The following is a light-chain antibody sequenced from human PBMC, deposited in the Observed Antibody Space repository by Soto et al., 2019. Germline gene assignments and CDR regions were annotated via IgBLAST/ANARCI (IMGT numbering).Light chain of an antibody. Sequence: QSVLTQPPSASGSPGQSVTISCTGTRSDVGGYNYVSWYQQHPGKAPKLMIYEVSKRPSGVADRFSGSKSGNTASLTVSGLQSEDEADYYCSSYAGSNNFVVFGGGTKLTVL. V-gene: IGLV2-8*01. CDR3: SSYAGSNNFVV. J-gene: IGLJ2*01. CDR2: EVS. CDR1: RSDVGGYNY.